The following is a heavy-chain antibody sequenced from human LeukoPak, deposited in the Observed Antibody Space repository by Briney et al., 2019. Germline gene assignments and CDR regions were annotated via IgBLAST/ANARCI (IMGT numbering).Heavy chain of an antibody. V-gene: IGHV3-49*04. CDR1: GFTFGDYA. CDR3: TREGRGSDAFDY. CDR2: IRSKAYGGTT. D-gene: IGHD3-16*01. J-gene: IGHJ4*02. Sequence: PGRSLRLSCTTSGFTFGDYAMSWVRQGPGKGLEWVGSIRSKAYGGTTEYAASVKGRFTISRDDSRRIVYLQMNSLKTEDTAVYYCTREGRGSDAFDYWGQGTLVTVSS.